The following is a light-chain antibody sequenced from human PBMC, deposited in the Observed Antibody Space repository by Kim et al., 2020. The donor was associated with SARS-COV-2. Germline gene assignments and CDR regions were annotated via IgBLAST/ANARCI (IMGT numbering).Light chain of an antibody. V-gene: IGKV3-20*01. J-gene: IGKJ4*01. CDR1: QTISHYY. CDR2: WTS. CDR3: QQYGGSHT. Sequence: PGETATLADRASQTISHYYLEWDQQKPGQAPRLHIYWTSNRDTGRPDRFSERGSGTDLTHNISRLEPEDFAVYYWQQYGGSHTFGRETKVDIK.